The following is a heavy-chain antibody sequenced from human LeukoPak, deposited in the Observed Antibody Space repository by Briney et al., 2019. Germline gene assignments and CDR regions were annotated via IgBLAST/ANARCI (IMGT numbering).Heavy chain of an antibody. CDR2: ISAYNGNT. CDR1: GYTFTSYG. V-gene: IGHV1-18*01. CDR3: ARDPGYCSGGSCYETLDY. J-gene: IGHJ4*02. Sequence: GASVKVSCKASGYTFTSYGISWVRQAPGQGLEWMGWISAYNGNTNYAQKLQGRVTMTRDTSISTAYMELSRLRSDDTAVYYCARDPGYCSGGSCYETLDYWGQGTLVTASS. D-gene: IGHD2-15*01.